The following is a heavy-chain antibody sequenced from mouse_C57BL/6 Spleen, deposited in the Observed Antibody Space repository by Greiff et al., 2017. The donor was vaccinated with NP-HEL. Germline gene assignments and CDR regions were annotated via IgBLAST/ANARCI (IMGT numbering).Heavy chain of an antibody. V-gene: IGHV1-61*01. CDR1: GYTFTSYW. CDR2: IYPSDSET. J-gene: IGHJ4*01. Sequence: VQLQQPGAELVRPGSSVKLSCKASGYTFTSYWMDWVKQRPGQGLEWIGNIYPSDSETHYNQKFKDKATLTVDKSSSTAYMQPSSLTSEDSAVYYCARGRANWVYAMDYWGQGTSVTVSS. CDR3: ARGRANWVYAMDY. D-gene: IGHD4-1*01.